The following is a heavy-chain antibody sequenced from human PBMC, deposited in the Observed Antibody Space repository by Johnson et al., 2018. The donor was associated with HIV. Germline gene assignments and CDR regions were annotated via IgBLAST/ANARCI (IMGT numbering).Heavy chain of an antibody. CDR1: GFTFSDYY. CDR2: ISYDGSNK. V-gene: IGHV3-30*18. D-gene: IGHD6-6*01. Sequence: QVQLVESGGTLIQPGGSLRLSCAASGFTFSDYYMSWIRQAPGKGLEWVAVISYDGSNKYYADSVKGRFTISRDNSKNTLYLQMNSLRAEDTAVYYCAKVAVLFRAARPEEGNAFDIWGQGTMVTVSS. CDR3: AKVAVLFRAARPEEGNAFDI. J-gene: IGHJ3*02.